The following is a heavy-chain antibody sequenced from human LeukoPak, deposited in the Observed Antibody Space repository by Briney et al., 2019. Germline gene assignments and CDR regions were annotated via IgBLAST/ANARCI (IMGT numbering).Heavy chain of an antibody. CDR3: AKDSSGYYYPEGGYFDY. V-gene: IGHV3-9*01. Sequence: GGSLRLSCAASGFTFDDYAMHWVRQAPGKGLEWVSGISLNSGSIGYADSVKGRFTISRDNAKNSLYLQMNSLRAEDTALYYCAKDSSGYYYPEGGYFDYWGQGTLVTVSS. CDR1: GFTFDDYA. CDR2: ISLNSGSI. D-gene: IGHD3-22*01. J-gene: IGHJ4*02.